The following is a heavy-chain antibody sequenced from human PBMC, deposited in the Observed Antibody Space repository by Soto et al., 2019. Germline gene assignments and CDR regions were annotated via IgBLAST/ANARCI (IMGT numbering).Heavy chain of an antibody. CDR3: AHSRTSSSWESYYYGMDV. CDR1: GFSLSTSGVG. Sequence: SCPTLVNPTQALTLTCTFSGFSLSTSGVGXGWIRQPPGKALEWLALIYWNDDKRYSPSLKSRLTITKDTSKNQVVLTMTNMDPVDTATYYCAHSRTSSSWESYYYGMDVWGQGTTVTVSS. CDR2: IYWNDDK. V-gene: IGHV2-5*01. J-gene: IGHJ6*02. D-gene: IGHD6-13*01.